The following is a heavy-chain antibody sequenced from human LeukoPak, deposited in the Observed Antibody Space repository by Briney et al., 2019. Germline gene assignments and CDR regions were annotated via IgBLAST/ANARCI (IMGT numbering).Heavy chain of an antibody. CDR1: GYTFTGYY. Sequence: GASVKVSCKASGYTFTGYYMHWVRQAPGQGLEWMGWINPNSGATNYAQKFQGRVTMTRDTSISTAYMELSRLRSDDTAVYYCARARSLGIHYYFDYWGQGTLVTVSS. J-gene: IGHJ4*02. CDR2: INPNSGAT. V-gene: IGHV1-2*02. CDR3: ARARSLGIHYYFDY. D-gene: IGHD1-26*01.